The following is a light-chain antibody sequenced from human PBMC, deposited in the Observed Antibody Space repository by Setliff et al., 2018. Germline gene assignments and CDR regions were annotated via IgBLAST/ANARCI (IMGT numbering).Light chain of an antibody. CDR2: DVS. Sequence: QSVLTQPASVSGSPGQLITTSCTGTSSDVGGYNYVSWYQQHPGKAPKLMIYDVSKRPSGVSNRFSGSKSGNTASLTISGLQAEDEADYYCSSYTSSSTYVFGTGTKVTVL. J-gene: IGLJ1*01. CDR3: SSYTSSSTYV. V-gene: IGLV2-14*01. CDR1: SSDVGGYNY.